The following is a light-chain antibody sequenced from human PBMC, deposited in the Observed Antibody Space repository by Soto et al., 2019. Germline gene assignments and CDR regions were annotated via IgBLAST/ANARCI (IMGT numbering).Light chain of an antibody. J-gene: IGKJ3*01. CDR1: QSVSSSH. CDR2: GPS. CDR3: QQYNNWPPVT. Sequence: EIVLTQSPGTLSLSPGERATLSCRASQSVSSSHIAWYQQKPGQAPRLLIYGPSSRDTGIPERFSGSGSGTEFTLTISSLQSEDFAVYYCQQYNNWPPVTFGPGTKVDIK. V-gene: IGKV3-20*01.